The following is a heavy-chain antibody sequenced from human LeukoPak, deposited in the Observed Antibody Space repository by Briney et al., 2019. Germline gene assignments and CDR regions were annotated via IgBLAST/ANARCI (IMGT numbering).Heavy chain of an antibody. CDR3: AKRNSLGYFDY. V-gene: IGHV4-39*01. Sequence: KPSETLSLTCTVSGGSISSNYYYWGWIRQPPGKGLEWIASVYYSGSIYYNPSLKSRVTISVDTSKNQFSLKLNSVTAADTALYYCAKRNSLGYFDYWGQGTLVTVSS. J-gene: IGHJ4*02. D-gene: IGHD4-23*01. CDR1: GGSISSNYYY. CDR2: VYYSGSI.